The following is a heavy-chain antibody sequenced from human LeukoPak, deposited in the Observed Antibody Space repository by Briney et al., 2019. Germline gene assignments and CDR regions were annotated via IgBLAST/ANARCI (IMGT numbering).Heavy chain of an antibody. CDR1: GFTFSSYG. CDR2: ISYDGKNI. Sequence: GGSLRLSCAASGFTFSSYGMNWVRQAPGKGLEWVAAISYDGKNIHYVDSVKGRFTISRDSSKSTVYLQMNSLRAEDTAVYYCARTYSRESGYDFVFHYWGQGTLVTVSS. CDR3: ARTYSRESGYDFVFHY. J-gene: IGHJ4*02. D-gene: IGHD5-12*01. V-gene: IGHV3-33*01.